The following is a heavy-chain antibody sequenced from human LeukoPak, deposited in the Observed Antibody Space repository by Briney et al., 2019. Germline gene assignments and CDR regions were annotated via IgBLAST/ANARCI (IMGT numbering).Heavy chain of an antibody. CDR1: GYTFTGYF. Sequence: ASVKVSCKASGYTFTGYFMHWVRQAPGQGLEWMGWINPNSGGTNYAQQFQGRVTLTRDTSISTAYMELSRLRSDDTAIYFCARDWGTGTTDFDYWGQGTLVTVFS. D-gene: IGHD1-7*01. V-gene: IGHV1-2*02. J-gene: IGHJ4*02. CDR3: ARDWGTGTTDFDY. CDR2: INPNSGGT.